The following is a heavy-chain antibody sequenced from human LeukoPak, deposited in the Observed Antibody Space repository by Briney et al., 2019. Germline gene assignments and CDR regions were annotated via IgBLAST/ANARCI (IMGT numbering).Heavy chain of an antibody. J-gene: IGHJ4*02. CDR1: GFTFDDYA. CDR3: AKDRNEATVDY. D-gene: IGHD2-8*01. Sequence: PGGSLRLSCAASGFTFDDYAMHWVRQAPGKGLEWVAFIRYDGSNKYYADSVKGRFTISRDNSKNTLYLQMNSLRAEDTAVYYCAKDRNEATVDYWGQGTLVTVSS. V-gene: IGHV3-30*02. CDR2: IRYDGSNK.